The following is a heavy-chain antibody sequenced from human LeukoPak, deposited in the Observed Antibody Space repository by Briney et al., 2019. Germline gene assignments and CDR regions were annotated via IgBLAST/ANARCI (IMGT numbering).Heavy chain of an antibody. CDR3: ARGTTVPTGWFDP. Sequence: SETLSLTCTVSGGSISSGGYYWSWIRQHPGKGLEWIGYIYYSGSTYYNPSLKSRVTISVDTSKNQFSLKLSSVTAADTAVYYCARGTTVPTGWFDPWGQGTLVTVSS. D-gene: IGHD4-17*01. V-gene: IGHV4-31*03. J-gene: IGHJ5*02. CDR2: IYYSGST. CDR1: GGSISSGGYY.